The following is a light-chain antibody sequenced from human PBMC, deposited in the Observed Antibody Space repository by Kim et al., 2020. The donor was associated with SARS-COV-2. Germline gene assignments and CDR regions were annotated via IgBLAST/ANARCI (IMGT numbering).Light chain of an antibody. CDR3: QKLHTYPLT. CDR1: QGISRD. V-gene: IGKV1-9*01. J-gene: IGKJ3*01. CDR2: TTS. Sequence: ASVGDRVTMTRRARQGISRDLAWYQQTPGDSPKPLICTTSTLQSGVPTRFSGSGSGTDFTLTITSLQPGDFPTYSCQKLHTYPLTFGPGTKVEI.